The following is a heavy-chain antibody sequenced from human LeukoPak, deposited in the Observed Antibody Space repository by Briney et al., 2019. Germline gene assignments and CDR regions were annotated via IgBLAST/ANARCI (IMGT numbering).Heavy chain of an antibody. V-gene: IGHV4-30-2*01. CDR2: IRHSGNT. CDR3: MRGGIGYDSDY. Sequence: SSETLSLTCTVSGGSISSGGYYCSWIRQPPGKGLEWVGYIRHSGNTYYNPSLKSRVTISADRSKNQFSLKLSSVTAADTAVYYCMRGGIGYDSDYWGQGTLVTVSS. D-gene: IGHD5-12*01. J-gene: IGHJ4*02. CDR1: GGSISSGGYY.